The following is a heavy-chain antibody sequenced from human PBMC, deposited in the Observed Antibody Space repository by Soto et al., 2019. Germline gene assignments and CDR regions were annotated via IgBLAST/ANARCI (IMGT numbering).Heavy chain of an antibody. CDR2: INAGNGNT. V-gene: IGHV1-3*05. J-gene: IGHJ4*02. CDR3: ARSIVVVTALDY. D-gene: IGHD2-21*02. CDR1: GYTFTSYA. Sequence: QVQLVQSGAEEKKPGASVKVSCKASGYTFTSYAMHWVRQAPGQRLEWMGWINAGNGNTKYSQKFQGRVTITRDTSASTAYMELSSLRPEDTAVHYCARSIVVVTALDYWGQGTLVTVSS.